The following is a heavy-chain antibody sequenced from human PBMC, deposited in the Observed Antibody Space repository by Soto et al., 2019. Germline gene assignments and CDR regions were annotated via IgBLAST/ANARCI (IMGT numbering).Heavy chain of an antibody. Sequence: ASVKVSCKASGYTFTSYAMHWVRQAPGQRLEWMGWINAGNGNTKYSQKFQGRVTITRDTSASTAYMELSSLRSEDTAVYYCASGGGWRDAFDIWGQGTIVTVSS. D-gene: IGHD6-19*01. CDR2: INAGNGNT. CDR3: ASGGGWRDAFDI. CDR1: GYTFTSYA. V-gene: IGHV1-3*01. J-gene: IGHJ3*02.